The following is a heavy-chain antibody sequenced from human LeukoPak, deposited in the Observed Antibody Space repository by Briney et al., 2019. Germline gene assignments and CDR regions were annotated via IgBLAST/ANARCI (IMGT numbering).Heavy chain of an antibody. Sequence: GASVKVSCKASGYSFTNQYMHWVRQAPGQRLEWMGCINPDNGNTKYSQEFQGRVTITRDTSASTAYMELSRLRSEDMAVYYCTLYNYWGQGTLVTVSS. J-gene: IGHJ4*02. D-gene: IGHD2-2*02. CDR2: INPDNGNT. CDR3: TLYNY. V-gene: IGHV1-3*03. CDR1: GYSFTNQY.